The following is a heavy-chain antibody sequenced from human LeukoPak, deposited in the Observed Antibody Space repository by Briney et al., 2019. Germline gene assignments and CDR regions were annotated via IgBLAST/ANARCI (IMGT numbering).Heavy chain of an antibody. V-gene: IGHV4-59*08. D-gene: IGHD5/OR15-5a*01. J-gene: IGHJ5*02. Sequence: KPSETLPLTCTVSGGSISSYYWSWVRQPPGKGLEWIGFIFDSGSTNYNPSLKSRVTISVDSSKNQFSLKLSSVTAADTAVYYCARRVSAGWFDPWGQGTLVTVSS. CDR2: IFDSGST. CDR1: GGSISSYY. CDR3: ARRVSAGWFDP.